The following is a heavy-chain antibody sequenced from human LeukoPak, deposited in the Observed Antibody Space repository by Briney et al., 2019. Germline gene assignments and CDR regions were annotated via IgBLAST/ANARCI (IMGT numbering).Heavy chain of an antibody. Sequence: PSETLSLTCTVSGGSISSSSYYWGWIRQPPGRGLDWIGTNYYAGGTYYNPSLKSRVTISVDTSKNQFSLRLSSVTAADTAAYYCARGFGESEYYYYGMDVWGQGTTVTVSS. D-gene: IGHD3-10*01. V-gene: IGHV4-39*01. CDR3: ARGFGESEYYYYGMDV. CDR1: GGSISSSSYY. J-gene: IGHJ6*02. CDR2: NYYAGGT.